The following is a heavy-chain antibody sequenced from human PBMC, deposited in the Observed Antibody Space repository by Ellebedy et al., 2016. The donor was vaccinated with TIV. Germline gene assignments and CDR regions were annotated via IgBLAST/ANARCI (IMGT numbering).Heavy chain of an antibody. J-gene: IGHJ4*02. V-gene: IGHV3-30-3*01. Sequence: GESLKISXAASGFTFSSYAMHWVRQAPGKGLEWVAVISHDGSNKYYADSVKGRFTISRDNSKNTLYLQMNSLRAEDTAVYYCASTTRRDYDSSGNSYFDYWGQGTLVTVSS. CDR3: ASTTRRDYDSSGNSYFDY. CDR2: ISHDGSNK. CDR1: GFTFSSYA. D-gene: IGHD3-22*01.